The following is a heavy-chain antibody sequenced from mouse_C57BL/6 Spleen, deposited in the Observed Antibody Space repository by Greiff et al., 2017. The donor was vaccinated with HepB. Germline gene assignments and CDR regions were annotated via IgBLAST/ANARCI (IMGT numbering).Heavy chain of an antibody. J-gene: IGHJ2*01. V-gene: IGHV1-22*01. CDR2: INPNNGGT. CDR1: GYTFTDYN. CDR3: AREDYDGLYDFDY. D-gene: IGHD2-4*01. Sequence: VQLQQSGPELVKPGASVKMSCKASGYTFTDYNMHWVKQSHGKSLEWIGYINPNNGGTSYNQKFKGKATLTVNKSSSTAYMELRSLTSEDSAVYYCAREDYDGLYDFDYWGQGTTLTVSS.